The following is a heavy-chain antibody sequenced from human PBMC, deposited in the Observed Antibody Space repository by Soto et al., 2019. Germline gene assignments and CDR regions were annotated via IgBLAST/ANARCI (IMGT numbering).Heavy chain of an antibody. CDR2: ISYDGSNK. V-gene: IGHV3-30-3*01. CDR3: ASSILVSSSSWYGPFDY. CDR1: GFAFSSCA. J-gene: IGHJ4*02. Sequence: GGSLRLSCAASGFAFSSCAMSWVRQAPGKGLEWVAVISYDGSNKYYADSVKGRFTISRDNSKNTLYLQMNSLRAEDTAVYYCASSILVSSSSWYGPFDYWGQGTLVTVSS. D-gene: IGHD6-13*01.